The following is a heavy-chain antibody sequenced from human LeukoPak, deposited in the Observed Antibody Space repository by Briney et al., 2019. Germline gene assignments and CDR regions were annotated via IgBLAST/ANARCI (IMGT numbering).Heavy chain of an antibody. CDR1: GGSIRSSSYY. CDR2: IYYSGST. Sequence: SETLSLTCTVSGGSIRSSSYYCGWLRQPPGKGLEWIGSIYYSGSTYYNASLKSRGTISVDTSKNQFSLKLNSVTAADTAVYFCARQVVAVAGTGYFDYWGQGTLVTVSS. V-gene: IGHV4-39*01. D-gene: IGHD6-19*01. J-gene: IGHJ4*02. CDR3: ARQVVAVAGTGYFDY.